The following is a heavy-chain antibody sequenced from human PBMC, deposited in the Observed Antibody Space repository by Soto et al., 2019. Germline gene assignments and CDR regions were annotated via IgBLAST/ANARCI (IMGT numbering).Heavy chain of an antibody. V-gene: IGHV4-59*08. CDR2: IYYSGST. CDR1: GGSISSYY. CDR3: ASGPGYSGYDFSLS. D-gene: IGHD5-12*01. J-gene: IGHJ5*02. Sequence: SETLSLTCTVSGGSISSYYWSWIRQPPGKGLEWIGYIYYSGSTNYNPSLKSRVTISVDTSKNQFSLKLSSVTAADTAVYYCASGPGYSGYDFSLSWGQGTLVTVSS.